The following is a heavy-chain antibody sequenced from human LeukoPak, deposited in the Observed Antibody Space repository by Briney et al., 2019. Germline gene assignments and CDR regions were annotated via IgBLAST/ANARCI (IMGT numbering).Heavy chain of an antibody. CDR1: GYTFTSYG. J-gene: IGHJ5*02. V-gene: IGHV7-4-1*02. Sequence: ASVKVSCKASGYTFTSYGISWVRQAPGQGLERMGWINTNTGNPTYAQGFTGRFVFSLDTSVSTAYLQISSLKAEDTAVYYCARDPPFLWFGDLKAGNWFDPWGQGTLVTVSS. CDR2: INTNTGNP. CDR3: ARDPPFLWFGDLKAGNWFDP. D-gene: IGHD3-10*01.